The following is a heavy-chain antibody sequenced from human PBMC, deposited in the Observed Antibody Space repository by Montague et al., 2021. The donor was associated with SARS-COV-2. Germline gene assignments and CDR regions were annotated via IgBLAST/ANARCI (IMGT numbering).Heavy chain of an antibody. CDR3: ARGREYSSSAGFDY. D-gene: IGHD6-6*01. CDR1: GGSMSSYY. CDR2: IYYSGST. Sequence: SETLSLTCTVSGGSMSSYYWSWIRQPPGKGLEWIGYIYYSGSTNYNPSLKSRVTISVDTSKNQFSLKLSSVTAADTAVYYCARGREYSSSAGFDYWGQGTLVTVSS. J-gene: IGHJ4*02. V-gene: IGHV4-59*01.